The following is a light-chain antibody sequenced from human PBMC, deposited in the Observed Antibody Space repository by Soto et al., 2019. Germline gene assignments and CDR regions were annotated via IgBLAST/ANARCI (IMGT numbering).Light chain of an antibody. Sequence: DIQMTQSPSSLSASVGDRVTITCRASQSISNFLNWYQEKPGKAPKLLIHTAFILQSGVPSRFSGSGSGADFTLTISRLQPEDFAAYYCQQSFSTPYTFGQGTKLEI. V-gene: IGKV1-39*01. CDR3: QQSFSTPYT. CDR2: TAF. J-gene: IGKJ2*01. CDR1: QSISNF.